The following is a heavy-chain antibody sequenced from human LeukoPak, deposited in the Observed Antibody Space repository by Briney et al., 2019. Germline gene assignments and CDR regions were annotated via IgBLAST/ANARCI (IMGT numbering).Heavy chain of an antibody. V-gene: IGHV3-9*01. J-gene: IGHJ6*02. Sequence: GGSLRLSCAASGFTFDDYAMHWVRQAPGKGLEWVSGISWNSGSIGYADSVKGRFTISRDNAKNSLYLQMNSLRAEDTALYYCAKDVKGYYYYYGLDVWGQGTTVTVSS. CDR2: ISWNSGSI. CDR3: AKDVKGYYYYYGLDV. CDR1: GFTFDDYA.